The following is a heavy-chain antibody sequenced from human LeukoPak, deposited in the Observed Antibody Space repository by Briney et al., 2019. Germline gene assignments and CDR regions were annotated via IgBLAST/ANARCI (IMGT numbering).Heavy chain of an antibody. CDR2: ISGSSSYV. CDR3: ASGPPIDY. Sequence: GGSLRLSCAASGFTFSTYSMNWVRQAPGKGLEWVASISGSSSYVFYADSVKGRFTISRDNAKNSLYLQMNSLRAEDTAVYYCASGPPIDYWGQGTLVTVSS. V-gene: IGHV3-21*01. CDR1: GFTFSTYS. J-gene: IGHJ4*02.